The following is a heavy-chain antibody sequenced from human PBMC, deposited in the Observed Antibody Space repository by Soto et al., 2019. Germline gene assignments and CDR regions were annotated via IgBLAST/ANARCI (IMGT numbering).Heavy chain of an antibody. Sequence: QLQLQESGPGLVKPSETLSLTCTVSGGSISSSSYYWGWIRQPPGKGLEWIGSIYYSGSTYYNPSLKSRVTISVDTSKNQFSLKLSSVTAADTAVYYCARRRRITIFGVVIPDAFDIWGQGTMVTVSS. V-gene: IGHV4-39*01. CDR1: GGSISSSSYY. CDR2: IYYSGST. J-gene: IGHJ3*02. D-gene: IGHD3-3*01. CDR3: ARRRRITIFGVVIPDAFDI.